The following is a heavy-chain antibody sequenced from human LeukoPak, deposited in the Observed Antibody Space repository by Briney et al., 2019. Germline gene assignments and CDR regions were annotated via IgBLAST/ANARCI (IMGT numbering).Heavy chain of an antibody. CDR3: ARKGSGRYLKGFDY. D-gene: IGHD3-10*01. CDR2: ISSSSSTI. Sequence: PGGSLRLSCAASGFTFSSYSMNWVRQAPGKGLEWVSYISSSSSTIYSADSVKGRFTISRDNAKNSLYLQMNSLRAEDTAAYYCARKGSGRYLKGFDYWGQGTLVTVSS. J-gene: IGHJ4*02. V-gene: IGHV3-48*04. CDR1: GFTFSSYS.